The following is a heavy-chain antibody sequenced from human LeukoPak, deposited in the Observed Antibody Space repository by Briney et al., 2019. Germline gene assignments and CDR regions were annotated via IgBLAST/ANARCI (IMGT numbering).Heavy chain of an antibody. CDR1: GGSFSGYY. CDR2: INHSGST. D-gene: IGHD5-18*01. V-gene: IGHV4-34*01. CDR3: ARGAPIGAQRGYSYGW. Sequence: TSETLSLTCAVYGGSFSGYYWSWIRQPPGKGLEWIGEINHSGSTNYSPSLKSRVTISVDTSKNQFSLKLSSVTAADTAVYYCARGAPIGAQRGYSYGWWGQGTLVTVSS. J-gene: IGHJ4*02.